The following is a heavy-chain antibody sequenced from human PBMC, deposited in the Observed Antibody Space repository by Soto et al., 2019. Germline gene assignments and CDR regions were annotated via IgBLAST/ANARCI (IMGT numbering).Heavy chain of an antibody. CDR2: IDPGDSYS. CDR1: GYSFANYW. D-gene: IGHD3-10*01. J-gene: IGHJ6*02. V-gene: IGHV5-10-1*01. Sequence: PGESLKISCKGSGYSFANYWITWVRQMPGKGLEWMGTIDPGDSYSNYSPSFQGHVTFSADKSISTAYLQWSTLKASDTAKYYCARRKSLLTGGVDVWGQGTAVTVSS. CDR3: ARRKSLLTGGVDV.